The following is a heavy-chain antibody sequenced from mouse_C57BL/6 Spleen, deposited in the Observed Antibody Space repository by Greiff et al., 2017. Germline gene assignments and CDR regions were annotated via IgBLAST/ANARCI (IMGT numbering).Heavy chain of an antibody. CDR1: GYTFTSYW. CDR2: IDPSASYT. Sequence: QVQLQQPGAELVKPGASVKLSCKASGYTFTSYWLQWVKPRPGQGLEWIGEIDPSASYTNYNQKFKGKATLTVDTSSSTAYMQLSSLTSADSAVYYCARSDITTGVEDYWGQGTTLTVSS. CDR3: ARSDITTGVEDY. V-gene: IGHV1-50*01. D-gene: IGHD1-1*01. J-gene: IGHJ2*01.